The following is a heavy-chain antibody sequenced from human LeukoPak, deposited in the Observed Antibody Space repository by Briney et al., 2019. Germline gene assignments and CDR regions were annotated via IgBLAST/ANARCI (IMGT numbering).Heavy chain of an antibody. J-gene: IGHJ5*02. V-gene: IGHV4-39*01. D-gene: IGHD2-15*01. CDR2: IYYGGGT. CDR1: GASISSASDY. CDR3: ARIGGGSWRNPGYWFDP. Sequence: SETLSLTCAVSGASISSASDYWGWIRRPPGKGLEWLGSIYYGGGTYDNPSLRSRVTISVDTSKNQFSLKLTSVPAADTAVYYCARIGGGSWRNPGYWFDPWGQGNLVTVSS.